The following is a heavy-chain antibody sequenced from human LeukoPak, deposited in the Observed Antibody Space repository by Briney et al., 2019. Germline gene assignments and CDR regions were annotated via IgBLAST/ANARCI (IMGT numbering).Heavy chain of an antibody. CDR1: GGSFSGYY. J-gene: IGHJ5*02. D-gene: IGHD2-2*01. CDR3: ARGSWRTSGRLDR. V-gene: IGHV4-34*01. CDR2: INQGGTT. Sequence: SETLSLTCAVYGGSFSGYYWSWVRQPPGKGLEWIGEINQGGTTNYNPSLKSGLTMSVDTSKSQFSLRLSSVTAADTAVYYCARGSWRTSGRLDRWGQGALVTVSS.